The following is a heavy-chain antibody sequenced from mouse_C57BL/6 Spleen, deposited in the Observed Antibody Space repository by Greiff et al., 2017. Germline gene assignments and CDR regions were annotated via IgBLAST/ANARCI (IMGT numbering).Heavy chain of an antibody. CDR1: GFSLTSYG. Sequence: VHLVESGPGLVQPSQSLSITCTVSGFSLTSYGVHWVRQSPGKGLEWLGVIWRGGSTDYNAAFISRLSISKDNSKSQVFFKMNSLQADDTAIYYCARGTGTFYAMDYWGQGTSVTVSS. CDR3: ARGTGTFYAMDY. D-gene: IGHD4-1*01. J-gene: IGHJ4*01. V-gene: IGHV2-2*01. CDR2: IWRGGST.